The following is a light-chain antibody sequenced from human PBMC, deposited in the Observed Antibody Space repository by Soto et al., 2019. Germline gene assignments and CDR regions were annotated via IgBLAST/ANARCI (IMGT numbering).Light chain of an antibody. J-gene: IGKJ4*01. CDR3: QQRSNWQGAT. Sequence: EIGVTQSPATLSLSPGERATLSCRASQSVSSYLAWYQQKPGQAPRLLIYDASNRATGIPARFSGSGSGTDFTLTISSLXPEDFAVYYCQQRSNWQGATFGGGTKVDIK. CDR1: QSVSSY. CDR2: DAS. V-gene: IGKV3-11*01.